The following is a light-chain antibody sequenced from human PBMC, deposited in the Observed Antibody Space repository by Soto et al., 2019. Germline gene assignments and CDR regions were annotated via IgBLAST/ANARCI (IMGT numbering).Light chain of an antibody. CDR3: LLYYGGAQLV. V-gene: IGLV7-43*01. J-gene: IGLJ3*02. CDR1: TGAVTSGDY. Sequence: QTVVTQEPSLTVSPGGTVTLTCASSTGAVTSGDYPNWFQQKAGQAPRALIDSTSNRHSWTPARFSGSLLGGKAALTLSGVQPEDEAEYYCLLYYGGAQLVFGGGTKLTVL. CDR2: STS.